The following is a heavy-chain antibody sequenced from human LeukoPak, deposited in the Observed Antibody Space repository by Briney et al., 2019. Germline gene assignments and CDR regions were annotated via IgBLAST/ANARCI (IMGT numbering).Heavy chain of an antibody. CDR2: IYYSGST. CDR3: ARYWAALGTYYFDY. D-gene: IGHD7-27*01. J-gene: IGHJ4*02. Sequence: PSETLSLTCTVSGGSISSYYWSWIRQPPGKGLEWIGYIYYSGSTNYNPSLKSRVTISVDTSKNQFSLKLSSVTAADTAVYYCARYWAALGTYYFDYWGQGTLVTVSS. CDR1: GGSISSYY. V-gene: IGHV4-59*01.